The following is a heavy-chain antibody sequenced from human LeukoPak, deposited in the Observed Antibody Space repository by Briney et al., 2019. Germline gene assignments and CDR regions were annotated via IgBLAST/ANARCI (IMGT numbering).Heavy chain of an antibody. V-gene: IGHV1-2*02. CDR2: INPNSGGT. D-gene: IGHD3-22*01. Sequence: ASVKVSCKASGYTFTAYYMHWVRQAPGQGLEWMGWINPNSGGTNYAQKFQGRVTMTRDTSISTAYMELSRLRSDDTAVYYCARTRAHYYDSSGDFDYWGQGTLVTVSS. CDR3: ARTRAHYYDSSGDFDY. CDR1: GYTFTAYY. J-gene: IGHJ4*02.